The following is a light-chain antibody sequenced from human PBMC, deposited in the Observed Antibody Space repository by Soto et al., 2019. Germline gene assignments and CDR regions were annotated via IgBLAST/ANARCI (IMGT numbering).Light chain of an antibody. CDR1: SSNIGAGYD. J-gene: IGLJ3*02. V-gene: IGLV1-40*01. CDR3: QSYDNSLSASGV. Sequence: QSVLTQPPSVSGAPGRRVTISCTGSSSNIGAGYDVHWYQHLPGTAPKLLIYGDTNRPSGVPDRFSGSKSGTSASLAITGLQAEDEADYYCQSYDNSLSASGVFGGGTKLTVL. CDR2: GDT.